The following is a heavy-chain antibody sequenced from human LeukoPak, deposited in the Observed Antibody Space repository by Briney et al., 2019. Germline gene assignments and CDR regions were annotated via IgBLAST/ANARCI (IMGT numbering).Heavy chain of an antibody. V-gene: IGHV4-61*01. D-gene: IGHD5-18*01. CDR3: ARDSQLWSFDY. CDR2: IYYSGST. CDR1: GGSVSSGSYY. J-gene: IGHJ4*02. Sequence: PSETLSLTCTVSGGSVSSGSYYWSWIRQPPGKGLEWIGHIYYSGSTNYNPSLKSRVTISVDTSKNQFSLKLSSVTAADTAVYYCARDSQLWSFDYWGQGTLVTVSS.